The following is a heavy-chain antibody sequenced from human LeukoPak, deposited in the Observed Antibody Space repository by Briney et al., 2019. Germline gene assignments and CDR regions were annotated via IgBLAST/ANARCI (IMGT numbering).Heavy chain of an antibody. Sequence: ASVKVSFKASGYTFIIYGISWVRQAPGQRLEWMGWISADNGNTNYAQKLQGRVTMTPDTSTSTAYMELRSLRSDDTALYYCARGGKPAAPFGYMDVWGKGTTVTVSS. CDR2: ISADNGNT. V-gene: IGHV1-18*01. J-gene: IGHJ6*03. D-gene: IGHD2-2*01. CDR3: ARGGKPAAPFGYMDV. CDR1: GYTFIIYG.